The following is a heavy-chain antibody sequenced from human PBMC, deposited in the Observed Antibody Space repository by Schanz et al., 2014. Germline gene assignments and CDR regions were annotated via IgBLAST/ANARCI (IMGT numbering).Heavy chain of an antibody. CDR2: IIPILGIA. J-gene: IGHJ4*03. CDR3: ASSGAGYSSSWDFDY. D-gene: IGHD6-13*01. CDR1: GYTFTSYG. V-gene: IGHV1-69*04. Sequence: QVQLVQSGAEVKKPGASVKVSCKASGYTFTSYGISWVRQAPGQGLEWMGRIIPILGIANYAQKFQGRVTITADKSTFTAYMDVSSLRSEDTAVYYCASSGAGYSSSWDFDYWGQGTTVTVSS.